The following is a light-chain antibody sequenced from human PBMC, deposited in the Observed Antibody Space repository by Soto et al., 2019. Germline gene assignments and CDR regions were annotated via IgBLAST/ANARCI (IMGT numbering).Light chain of an antibody. CDR1: QSVSTK. CDR2: GAS. V-gene: IGKV3-15*01. CDR3: KQYDHGLT. J-gene: IGKJ1*01. Sequence: EMVMTQSPATLSVSLGERATLSCRASQSVSTKLVWYQQKPGQAPRLLIYGASTRATGIPARFSGSGSGTEITLTLRCQQFALFSFYYYKQYDHGLTFGHGTKVDIK.